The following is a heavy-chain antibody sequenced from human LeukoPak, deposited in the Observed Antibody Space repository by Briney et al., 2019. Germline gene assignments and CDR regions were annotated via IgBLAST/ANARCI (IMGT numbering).Heavy chain of an antibody. Sequence: GGSLRLSCAASGFIFSSYSMNWVRQAPGKGLEWVSSISSTGSYIFYADSVKGRFTISRDNAKNSLYLQMNSLRAEDTAVYYCAREMDDILTGYGLDYWGQGTLVTVSS. CDR3: AREMDDILTGYGLDY. V-gene: IGHV3-21*01. CDR1: GFIFSSYS. CDR2: ISSTGSYI. D-gene: IGHD3-9*01. J-gene: IGHJ4*02.